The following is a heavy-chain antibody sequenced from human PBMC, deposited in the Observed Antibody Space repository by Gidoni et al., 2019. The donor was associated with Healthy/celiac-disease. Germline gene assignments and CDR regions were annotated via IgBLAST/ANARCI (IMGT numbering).Heavy chain of an antibody. J-gene: IGHJ4*02. CDR1: GYTFPSYG. D-gene: IGHD1-20*01. Sequence: QVQLVQSGLGMKKTGAQVKVSCKASGYTFPSYGFSWVRQAPGQGLEWMGWISAYNGDTNYAHKLQGRVTMTTDTSTSTVYMELRSLRSDDTAVYYCARDGALNWNDEGSFDYWGQGTLVTVSS. CDR2: ISAYNGDT. CDR3: ARDGALNWNDEGSFDY. V-gene: IGHV1-18*01.